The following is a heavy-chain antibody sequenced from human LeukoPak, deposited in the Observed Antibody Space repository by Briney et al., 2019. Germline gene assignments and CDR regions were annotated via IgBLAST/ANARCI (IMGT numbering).Heavy chain of an antibody. V-gene: IGHV1-18*01. Sequence: AASVKVSCKASGYTFTNHGITWVRQAPGQGLEWMGWISAYNGDTNYAQRFQGRITMTTDTSTTTAYMELRGLRSDDTAVYYCATLGDVLRLFPLISLDGMDVWGQGTTVTVSS. J-gene: IGHJ6*02. CDR1: GYTFTNHG. CDR3: ATLGDVLRLFPLISLDGMDV. CDR2: ISAYNGDT. D-gene: IGHD3-3*01.